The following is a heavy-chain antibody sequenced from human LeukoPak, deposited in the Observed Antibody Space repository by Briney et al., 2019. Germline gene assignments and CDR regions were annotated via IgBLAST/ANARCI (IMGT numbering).Heavy chain of an antibody. CDR3: ARRPKETFDS. V-gene: IGHV5-51*01. Sequence: GESLKISCNSSGYIYTSYWIGWVRRMPGKGLEWMGIIYPGDSDTRYSPSFQGQVTFSVDKSISTAYLQWSSLKASDTAIYYCARRPKETFDSWGQGTMVTVSS. J-gene: IGHJ3*01. CDR1: GYIYTSYW. CDR2: IYPGDSDT.